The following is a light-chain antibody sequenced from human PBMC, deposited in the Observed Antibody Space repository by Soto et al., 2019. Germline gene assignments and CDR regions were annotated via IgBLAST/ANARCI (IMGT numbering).Light chain of an antibody. CDR3: QQYDKWPPIT. J-gene: IGKJ5*01. Sequence: EVVLTQSPATLSVSPGERATLSCRASQSVVGNLAWYQQKPGQAPRLLIYRASTRATGVPDRFSGAGSGTEFTLTIRSLQSEDFAVYYCQQYDKWPPITFGQGTRLEVK. CDR2: RAS. CDR1: QSVVGN. V-gene: IGKV3-15*01.